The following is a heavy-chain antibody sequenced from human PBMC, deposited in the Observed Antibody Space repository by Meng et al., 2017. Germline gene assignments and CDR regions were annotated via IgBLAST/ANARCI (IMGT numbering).Heavy chain of an antibody. Sequence: GGSLRLSCAASGFTVSNNYISRVRQAPGKGLEWVSAISGSGGSTYYADSVKGRFTISRDNSKNTLYLQMNSLRAEDTAVYYCATFYYYDSSGYYPRGYYYYYGMDVWGQGTTVTVSS. CDR3: ATFYYYDSSGYYPRGYYYYYGMDV. V-gene: IGHV3-23*01. J-gene: IGHJ6*02. CDR2: ISGSGGST. D-gene: IGHD3-22*01. CDR1: GFTVSNNY.